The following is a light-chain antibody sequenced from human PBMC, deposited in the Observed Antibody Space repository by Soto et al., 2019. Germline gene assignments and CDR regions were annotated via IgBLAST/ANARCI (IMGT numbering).Light chain of an antibody. CDR2: AAS. V-gene: IGKV1-39*01. J-gene: IGKJ4*01. CDR1: RDISDY. CDR3: QQSYSPPLT. Sequence: QMTQSPASLSASVGDRVTITCRASRDISDYLNWFQHMPGRAPKLLIYAASVLHSGVPARFSGSGSESGTEYTLTISSLQPEDSATYYCQQSYSPPLTFGGGTRVEIK.